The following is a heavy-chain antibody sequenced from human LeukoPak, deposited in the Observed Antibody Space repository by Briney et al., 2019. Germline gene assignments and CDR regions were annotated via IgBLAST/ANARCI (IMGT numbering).Heavy chain of an antibody. V-gene: IGHV1-18*01. J-gene: IGHJ4*02. CDR2: ISAHNGNT. CDR3: ARAEYCSSTSCYSGGRLYSSSAGDY. Sequence: ASVKVSCKASGYTFTSYGISWMRQAPGQGPEWMGWISAHNGNTNYAQKFQGRVTMTTDTSTSTAYMELRSLRSDDTAVYYCARAEYCSSTSCYSGGRLYSSSAGDYWGQGTLVTVSS. CDR1: GYTFTSYG. D-gene: IGHD2-2*01.